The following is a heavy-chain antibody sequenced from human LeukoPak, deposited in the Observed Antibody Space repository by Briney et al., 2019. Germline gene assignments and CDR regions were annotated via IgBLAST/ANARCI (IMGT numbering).Heavy chain of an antibody. CDR2: IYYSGST. D-gene: IGHD3-10*01. Sequence: PSETLSLTCTVSGGSISSSSYYWGWIRQPPGKELEWIGSIYYSGSTYYNPSLKSRVTISVDMSKNQLSLKVSSVTAADTAVYYCARRHDGEFDYWGQGTLVTVSS. J-gene: IGHJ4*02. CDR3: ARRHDGEFDY. CDR1: GGSISSSSYY. V-gene: IGHV4-39*01.